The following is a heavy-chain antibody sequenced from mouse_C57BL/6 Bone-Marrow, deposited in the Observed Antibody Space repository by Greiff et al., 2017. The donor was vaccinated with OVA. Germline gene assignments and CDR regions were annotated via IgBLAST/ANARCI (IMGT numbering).Heavy chain of an antibody. D-gene: IGHD2-3*01. CDR3: ARRGDGYYKKGAMDY. Sequence: VKLMESGPGLVAPSQSLSITCTVSGFSLTSYAISWVRQPPGKGLEWLGVIWTGGGTNYNSALKTRLSISKDNSKSQVFLKMNSLQTDDTARYYCARRGDGYYKKGAMDYWGQGTSVTVSS. CDR1: GFSLTSYA. CDR2: IWTGGGT. V-gene: IGHV2-9-1*01. J-gene: IGHJ4*01.